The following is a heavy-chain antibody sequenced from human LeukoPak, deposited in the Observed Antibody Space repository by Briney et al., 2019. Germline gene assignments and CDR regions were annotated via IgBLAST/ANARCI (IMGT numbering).Heavy chain of an antibody. Sequence: SETLSLTCAVDGGSLSGYYWSWIRQTPGKGLEWIGEIRRSGNANYNPSLKSRVTISIDTSKNHFSLNLTSVTAADTAMYYCARRPMPTTMTSPFDYWGPGAQVTVSS. CDR3: ARRPMPTTMTSPFDY. J-gene: IGHJ4*02. V-gene: IGHV4-34*01. CDR2: IRRSGNA. D-gene: IGHD4-17*01. CDR1: GGSLSGYY.